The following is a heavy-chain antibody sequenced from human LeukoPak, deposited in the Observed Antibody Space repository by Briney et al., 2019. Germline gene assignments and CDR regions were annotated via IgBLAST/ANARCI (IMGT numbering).Heavy chain of an antibody. V-gene: IGHV3-48*04. J-gene: IGHJ6*04. Sequence: GGSLRLSGAASGFTFSRYSMNWVRQAPGKGLEWVSYISSSGITVYYADSVKGRFTSSRDNANNSLYLQMNSLRAEDTAVYYCAELGITMIGGVWGKGTTVTISS. D-gene: IGHD3-10*02. CDR2: ISSSGITV. CDR1: GFTFSRYS. CDR3: AELGITMIGGV.